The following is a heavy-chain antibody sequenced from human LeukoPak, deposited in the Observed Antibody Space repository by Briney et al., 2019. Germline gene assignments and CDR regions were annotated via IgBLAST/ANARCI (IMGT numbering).Heavy chain of an antibody. CDR2: IYTSGST. J-gene: IGHJ4*02. Sequence: PSETLSLTCTVSGGSITSYYWSWIRQPAGKGLEWIGRIYTSGSTNYNPSLKSRVTISVDTSKNQFSLKLSSVTAADTAVYYCARVSWGVYGSYQEATHFDYWGQGTLVTVSS. CDR3: ARVSWGVYGSYQEATHFDY. CDR1: GGSITSYY. V-gene: IGHV4-4*07. D-gene: IGHD1-26*01.